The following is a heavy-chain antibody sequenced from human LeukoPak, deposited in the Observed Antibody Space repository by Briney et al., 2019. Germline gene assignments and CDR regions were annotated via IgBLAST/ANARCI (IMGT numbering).Heavy chain of an antibody. CDR2: ISAYNGNT. V-gene: IGHV1-18*01. CDR3: ARDVKRGWRRPHDAFDI. J-gene: IGHJ3*02. D-gene: IGHD2-21*02. CDR1: GGTFSSYT. Sequence: ASVKVSCKASGGTFSSYTISWVRQAPGQGLEWMGWISAYNGNTNYAQKLQGRVTMTTDTSTSTAYMELRSLRSDDTAVYYCARDVKRGWRRPHDAFDIWGQGTMVTVSS.